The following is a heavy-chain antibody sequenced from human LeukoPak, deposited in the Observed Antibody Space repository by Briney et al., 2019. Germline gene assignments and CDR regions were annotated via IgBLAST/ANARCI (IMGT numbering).Heavy chain of an antibody. D-gene: IGHD3-22*01. J-gene: IGHJ4*02. CDR2: IYYSGRT. CDR3: ASGRITMIVVIKGPFDY. V-gene: IGHV4-59*08. CDR1: GGAIGSYY. Sequence: PSETLSLTCTVSGGAIGSYYWSWIRQPPGKGLEWIGYIYYSGRTNYNPSLKSRVTISVDTSKNQFSLKLSSVTAADTAVYYCASGRITMIVVIKGPFDYWGQGTLVTVSS.